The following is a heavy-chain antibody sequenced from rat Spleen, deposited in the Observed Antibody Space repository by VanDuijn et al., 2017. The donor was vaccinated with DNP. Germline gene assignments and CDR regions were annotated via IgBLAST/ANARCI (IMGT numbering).Heavy chain of an antibody. D-gene: IGHD1-11*01. Sequence: EVQLVESGGGLVQPGRSLKLSCAASGFTFSNYYMAWVRQAPKKGLEWVATISTSGSRTYYPDSVKGRFTISRDNAKSSLYLQMNSLKSEDTATYYCARRGNYGGSDYWGQGVMVTVSS. CDR3: ARRGNYGGSDY. CDR2: ISTSGSRT. V-gene: IGHV5-25*01. J-gene: IGHJ2*01. CDR1: GFTFSNYY.